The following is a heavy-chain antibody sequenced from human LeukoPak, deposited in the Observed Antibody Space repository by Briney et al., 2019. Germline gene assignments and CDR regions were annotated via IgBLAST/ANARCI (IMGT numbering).Heavy chain of an antibody. V-gene: IGHV1-69*05. CDR3: ASPTTYDFWSGYYMFDY. J-gene: IGHJ4*02. CDR2: IIPIFGTA. Sequence: SVKVSCKASGGTFSSYAISWVRQAPGQGLEWMGGIIPIFGTANYAQKFQGRVTITTDESTSTAYMELSSLRSEDTAVYYCASPTTYDFWSGYYMFDYWGQGTLVTVSS. D-gene: IGHD3-3*01. CDR1: GGTFSSYA.